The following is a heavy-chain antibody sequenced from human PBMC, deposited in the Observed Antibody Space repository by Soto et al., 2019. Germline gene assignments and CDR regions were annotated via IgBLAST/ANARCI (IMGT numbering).Heavy chain of an antibody. CDR2: INHSGST. CDR3: XXXXXXXXXXXAXYFDY. J-gene: IGHJ4*02. Sequence: KGLEWIGEINHSGSTNYNPSLKSRVTISVDTSKNQFSLKLSSVTAADTAVYYCXXXXXXXXXXXAXYFDYWGQGTLVTVSS. V-gene: IGHV4-34*01.